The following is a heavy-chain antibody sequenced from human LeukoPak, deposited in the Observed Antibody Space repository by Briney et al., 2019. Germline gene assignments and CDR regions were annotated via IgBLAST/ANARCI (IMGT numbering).Heavy chain of an antibody. V-gene: IGHV1-2*06. D-gene: IGHD5-24*01. CDR1: GYTFTGYY. CDR3: ARERWLQYESYGMDV. Sequence: ASVKVSCEASGYTFTGYYMHWVRQAPGQGLEWMGRINPNSGGTNYAQKFQGRVTMTRDTSISTAYMELSRLRSDDTAVYYCARERWLQYESYGMDVWGQGTTVTVSS. CDR2: INPNSGGT. J-gene: IGHJ6*02.